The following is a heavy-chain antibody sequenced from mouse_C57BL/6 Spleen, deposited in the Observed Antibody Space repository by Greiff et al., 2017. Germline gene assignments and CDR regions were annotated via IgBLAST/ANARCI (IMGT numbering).Heavy chain of an antibody. CDR2: IHPNSGST. V-gene: IGHV1-64*01. CDR3: ERRIVSRPSCWYFDV. J-gene: IGHJ1*03. D-gene: IGHD1-1*01. Sequence: QVQLQQPGAELVKPGASVKLSCKASGYTFTSYWMHWVKQRPGQGLEWIGMIHPNSGSTNYNEKFKSKATLTVDKSSSTASMQLSSLTSEDSAVXYCERRIVSRPSCWYFDVWGTGTTVTVSS. CDR1: GYTFTSYW.